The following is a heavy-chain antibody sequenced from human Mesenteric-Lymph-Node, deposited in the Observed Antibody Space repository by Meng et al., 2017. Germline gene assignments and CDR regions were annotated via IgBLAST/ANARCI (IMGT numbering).Heavy chain of an antibody. Sequence: ASVKVSCKASGYTFTSYGISWVRQAPGQGLEWMGWISAYNGNTNYAQKLQGRVTMTTDTSTSTAYMELRSLRSEDTAVYYCARVLRAASKAYYYDSSGTLAVVDYWGQGTLVTVSS. D-gene: IGHD3-22*01. CDR3: ARVLRAASKAYYYDSSGTLAVVDY. CDR1: GYTFTSYG. J-gene: IGHJ4*02. CDR2: ISAYNGNT. V-gene: IGHV1-18*01.